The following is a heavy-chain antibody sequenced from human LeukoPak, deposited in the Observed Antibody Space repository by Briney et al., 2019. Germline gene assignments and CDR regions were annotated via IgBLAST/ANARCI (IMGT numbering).Heavy chain of an antibody. CDR3: ARGGSKAAATFDY. J-gene: IGHJ4*02. CDR1: GGSISGYY. D-gene: IGHD2-15*01. CDR2: IYTSGST. V-gene: IGHV4-4*07. Sequence: SETLSLTCTVSGGSISGYYWSWIRRPAGKGLEWIGHIYTSGSTNYNPSLKSRVTMSVDTSKNQFSLKVSSVTAADTAVYYCARGGSKAAATFDYWGQGTLVTVSS.